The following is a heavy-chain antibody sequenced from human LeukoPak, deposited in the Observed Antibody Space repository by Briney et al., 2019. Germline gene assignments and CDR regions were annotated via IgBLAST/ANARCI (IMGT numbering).Heavy chain of an antibody. J-gene: IGHJ4*02. D-gene: IGHD2-8*01. Sequence: ASVKVSXKASGYTFTGYYMHWVRQAPGQGLEWMGRINPNSGGTNYAQKFQGRVTMTRDTSISTAYMELSRLRSDDTAVYYCARGDVDCTNGVRGYFDYWGQGTLVTVSS. CDR1: GYTFTGYY. CDR3: ARGDVDCTNGVRGYFDY. CDR2: INPNSGGT. V-gene: IGHV1-2*06.